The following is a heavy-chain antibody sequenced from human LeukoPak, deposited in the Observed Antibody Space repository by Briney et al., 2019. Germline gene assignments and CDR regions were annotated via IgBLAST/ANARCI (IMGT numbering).Heavy chain of an antibody. D-gene: IGHD3-22*01. V-gene: IGHV4-61*02. J-gene: IGHJ3*02. CDR1: GGSISSGSYY. CDR2: IYTSGRT. Sequence: SQTLSLTCTVSGGSISSGSYYWSWIRQPAGKGLEWIGRIYTSGRTNYNPPLKSRVTISVDTSKNQFSLKLSSVTAADTAVYYCARDYYDSSGYYYRYNAFDIWGQGTMVTVSS. CDR3: ARDYYDSSGYYYRYNAFDI.